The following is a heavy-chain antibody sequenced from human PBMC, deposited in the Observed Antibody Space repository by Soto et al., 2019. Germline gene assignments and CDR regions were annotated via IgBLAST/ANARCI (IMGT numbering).Heavy chain of an antibody. CDR1: GFTFTSFA. J-gene: IGHJ6*02. V-gene: IGHV1-58*02. Sequence: QMQLVQSGPEVKKPGTSVKVSCKASGFTFTSFAMQWVRQARGQRLEWIGWIVVGSGNTNYAQKFQERVTITRDMSTSTAYMELSSLRSEDTAVYYCAAGSGYDLPNYYYGMDVWGQGTTVTVSS. D-gene: IGHD5-12*01. CDR3: AAGSGYDLPNYYYGMDV. CDR2: IVVGSGNT.